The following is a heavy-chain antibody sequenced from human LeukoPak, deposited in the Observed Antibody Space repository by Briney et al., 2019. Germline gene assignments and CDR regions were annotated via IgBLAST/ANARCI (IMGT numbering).Heavy chain of an antibody. CDR2: IYYSGDT. CDR1: GGSISSGDYS. J-gene: IGHJ4*02. Sequence: SQTLSLTCTVSGGSISSGDYSWTWVRQPPGKGLEWIGYIYYSGDTYYSPSLKSRVSISIDTSKNQFSLKLRSVTAADTAIYYCARGIGNYFDSSSYYDDWGQGTLVTVSS. CDR3: ARGIGNYFDSSSYYDD. V-gene: IGHV4-30-4*01. D-gene: IGHD3-22*01.